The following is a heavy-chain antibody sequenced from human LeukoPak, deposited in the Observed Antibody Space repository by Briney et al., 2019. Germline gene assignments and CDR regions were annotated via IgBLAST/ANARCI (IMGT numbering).Heavy chain of an antibody. D-gene: IGHD2-15*01. CDR1: GFTFSSYA. CDR2: ISGSGGSI. J-gene: IGHJ4*02. CDR3: AKEAPGYCSGGSCYAYFDY. V-gene: IGHV3-23*01. Sequence: PGGSLRLSCAASGFTFSSYAMSWVRQAPGKGLEWVSAISGSGGSIYYADSVKGRFTISRDNSKNTLYLQMNSLRAEDTAVYYCAKEAPGYCSGGSCYAYFDYWGQGTLVTVSS.